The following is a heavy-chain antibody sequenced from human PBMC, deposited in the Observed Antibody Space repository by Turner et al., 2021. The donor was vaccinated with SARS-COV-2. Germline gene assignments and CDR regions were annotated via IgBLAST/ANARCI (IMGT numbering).Heavy chain of an antibody. CDR1: GFTFSDYW. CDR2: IKQGGSDK. V-gene: IGHV3-7*01. CDR3: ARDFHTDY. Sequence: VQLVESGGGLVKPGGSLRLSCAASGFTFSDYWMNWVRQAPGKGLEWVAKIKQGGSDKYYVDSVRGRFTISRDDAENSLYLQMHSLRAEDTAVYFCARDFHTDYWGQGTLVTVSS. J-gene: IGHJ4*02.